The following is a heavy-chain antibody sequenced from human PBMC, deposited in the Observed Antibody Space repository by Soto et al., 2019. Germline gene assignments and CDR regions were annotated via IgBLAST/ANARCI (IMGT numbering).Heavy chain of an antibody. D-gene: IGHD2-15*01. CDR3: ARDPPHGGTSSWDADS. V-gene: IGHV3-21*01. CDR1: GFIFTTNS. J-gene: IGHJ4*02. Sequence: VGSLRLSCEASGFIFTTNSMNWVRQVPGKGLQWLSSISSSGTFKSYGDSVKGRFTISRDNAKNSLFLQMNNLSGEDTGLYYCARDPPHGGTSSWDADSWGPGTLVTVSS. CDR2: ISSSGTFK.